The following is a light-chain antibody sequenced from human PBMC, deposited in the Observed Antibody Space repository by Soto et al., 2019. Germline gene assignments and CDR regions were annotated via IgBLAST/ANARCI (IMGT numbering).Light chain of an antibody. J-gene: IGKJ2*01. Sequence: DIQMTQPPPLSASVGDRVTISCRASQSISGWLAWYQQKSGRAPNLLIYDASTLWSGVPSRFSGSGSGTEFTLTISSLQPDDFATYYCQQYNVYPYTFGQGTKLEIK. V-gene: IGKV1-5*01. CDR1: QSISGW. CDR2: DAS. CDR3: QQYNVYPYT.